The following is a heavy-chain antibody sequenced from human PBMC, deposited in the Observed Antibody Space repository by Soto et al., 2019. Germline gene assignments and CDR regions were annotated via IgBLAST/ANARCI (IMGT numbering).Heavy chain of an antibody. V-gene: IGHV4-34*01. D-gene: IGHD2-15*01. J-gene: IGHJ4*02. CDR2: INHSGST. Sequence: SETLSLTCAVYGGSFSGYYWSWIRQPPGKGLEWIGEINHSGSTNYNPSLKSRVTISVDTSKNQFSLKLSSVTAADTAVYYCARADILGYCSGGSCLQYYFDYWGQGTLVTVSS. CDR1: GGSFSGYY. CDR3: ARADILGYCSGGSCLQYYFDY.